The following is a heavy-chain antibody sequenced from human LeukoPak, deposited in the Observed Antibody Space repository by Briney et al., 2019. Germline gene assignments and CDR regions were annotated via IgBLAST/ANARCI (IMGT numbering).Heavy chain of an antibody. CDR2: ISAYSGNT. V-gene: IGHV1-18*01. J-gene: IGHJ3*02. CDR1: GYTFTSYG. D-gene: IGHD3-22*01. CDR3: ASLKNYYDSSGYLVTDAFDI. Sequence: ASVKVSCKASGYTFTSYGISWVRQAPGQGLEWMGWISAYSGNTNYAQKLQGRVTMTTDTSTSTAYMELRSLRSDDTAVYYCASLKNYYDSSGYLVTDAFDIWGQGTMVTVSS.